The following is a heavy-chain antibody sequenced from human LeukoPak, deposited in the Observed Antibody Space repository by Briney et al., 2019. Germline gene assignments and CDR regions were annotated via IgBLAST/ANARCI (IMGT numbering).Heavy chain of an antibody. V-gene: IGHV5-51*01. Sequence: GESLKISCKGSGYSFTSYWIGWVRQLPGKGLEWMGIIYPGDSDTRYSPSFQGQVTISADKSISTAYLQGSSLKASDTAVYYCARQKDGYNYHWFDPWGQGTLVTVSS. CDR2: IYPGDSDT. CDR3: ARQKDGYNYHWFDP. CDR1: GYSFTSYW. J-gene: IGHJ5*02. D-gene: IGHD5-24*01.